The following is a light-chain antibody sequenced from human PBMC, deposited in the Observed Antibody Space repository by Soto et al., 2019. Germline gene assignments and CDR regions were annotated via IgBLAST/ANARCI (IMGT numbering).Light chain of an antibody. J-gene: IGLJ1*01. V-gene: IGLV2-8*01. Sequence: QSALTQPPSASGSPGQSVTISCTGTSSDVGDYNYVSWYQQHPGKAPKLMTYEVSKRPSGVPDRFSGSKSGNTASLTVSGLQAEDEADYYCSSYAGSLYVFGTGTKVTVL. CDR2: EVS. CDR1: SSDVGDYNY. CDR3: SSYAGSLYV.